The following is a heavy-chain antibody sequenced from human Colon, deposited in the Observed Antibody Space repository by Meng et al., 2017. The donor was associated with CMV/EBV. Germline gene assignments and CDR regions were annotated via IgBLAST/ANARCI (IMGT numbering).Heavy chain of an antibody. CDR3: ANITGGWFDP. Sequence: GESLKISCAASGFTFSSYAMHWVRQAPGKGLEWVAIMSYDGSSQKYADSVKGRFTISRDNSKNTLYLQMNSLRAEDTAVYYCANITGGWFDPWGQGTLVTVSS. CDR2: MSYDGSSQ. J-gene: IGHJ5*02. V-gene: IGHV3-30*04. D-gene: IGHD1-14*01. CDR1: GFTFSSYA.